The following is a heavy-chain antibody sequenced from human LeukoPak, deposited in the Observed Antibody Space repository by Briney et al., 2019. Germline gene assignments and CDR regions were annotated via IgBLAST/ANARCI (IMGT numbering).Heavy chain of an antibody. CDR3: ARQIAVAGRGGY. CDR2: IYSGGST. CDR1: GFTVSSNY. D-gene: IGHD6-19*01. V-gene: IGHV3-53*01. J-gene: IGHJ4*02. Sequence: GGSLRLSCAASGFTVSSNYMSWVRQAPGKGLEWVSVIYSGGSTYYADSVKGRFTISRDNSKNTLYLQMNSPRAEDTAVYYCARQIAVAGRGGYWGQGTLVTVSS.